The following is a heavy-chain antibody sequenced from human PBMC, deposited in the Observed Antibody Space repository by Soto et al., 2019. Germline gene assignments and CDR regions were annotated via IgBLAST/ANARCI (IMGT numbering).Heavy chain of an antibody. CDR1: VYTFTSYY. Sequence: GXSVKVSCKASVYTFTSYYMHWVRQAPGQGLEWMGIINPSGGSTSYAQKFQGRVTMTRDTSTSTVYMELSSLRSEDTAVYYCARDKLGPRAFDIWGQGTMVTGSS. J-gene: IGHJ3*02. CDR2: INPSGGST. V-gene: IGHV1-46*01. CDR3: ARDKLGPRAFDI.